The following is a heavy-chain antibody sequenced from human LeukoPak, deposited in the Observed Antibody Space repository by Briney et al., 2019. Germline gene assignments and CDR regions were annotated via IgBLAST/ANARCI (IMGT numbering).Heavy chain of an antibody. CDR3: ARDFPTYCSSTSCYRAAGREGY. CDR1: GGSISSGSYY. J-gene: IGHJ4*02. Sequence: PSETLSLTCTVSGGSISSGSYYWSWIRQPAGKGLEWIGRIYTSGSTNYNPSLKSRVTISVDTSKNQFSLKLSSVTAADTAVYYCARDFPTYCSSTSCYRAAGREGYWGQGTLVTVSS. V-gene: IGHV4-61*02. CDR2: IYTSGST. D-gene: IGHD2-2*01.